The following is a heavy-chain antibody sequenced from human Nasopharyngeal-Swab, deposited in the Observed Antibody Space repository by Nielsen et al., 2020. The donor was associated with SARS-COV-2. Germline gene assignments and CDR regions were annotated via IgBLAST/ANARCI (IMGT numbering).Heavy chain of an antibody. J-gene: IGHJ5*02. V-gene: IGHV4-34*01. CDR2: INHSGST. D-gene: IGHD6-13*01. CDR3: ARGEGIAAAEATYNWFDP. Sequence: SETLSLTCAVYGGSFSGYYWSWIRQPPGKGLEWIGEINHSGSTNYNPSLKSRVTISVDTSKNQFSLKLSSVTAADTAVHYCARGEGIAAAEATYNWFDPWGQGTLVTVSS. CDR1: GGSFSGYY.